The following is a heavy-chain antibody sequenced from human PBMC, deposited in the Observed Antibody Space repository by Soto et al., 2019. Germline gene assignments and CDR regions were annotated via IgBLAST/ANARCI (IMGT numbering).Heavy chain of an antibody. J-gene: IGHJ4*02. D-gene: IGHD3-22*01. V-gene: IGHV4-39*01. CDR2: IYYSGST. CDR3: ARSITMIVVFDY. Sequence: SETLSLTCTVSGGSISSSSYYWGWIRQPPGKGLEWIGSIYYSGSTYYNPSLKSRVTISVDTSKNQFSLKLSSVTAADTAVYYCARSITMIVVFDYWGQGTLVTVSS. CDR1: GGSISSSSYY.